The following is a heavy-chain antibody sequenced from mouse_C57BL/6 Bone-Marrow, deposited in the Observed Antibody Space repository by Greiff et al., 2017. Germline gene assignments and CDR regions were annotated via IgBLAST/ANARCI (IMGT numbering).Heavy chain of an antibody. V-gene: IGHV1-76*01. D-gene: IGHD2-4*01. J-gene: IGHJ1*03. Sequence: QVQLQQSGAELVRPAPSVKLSCKASGYTFTDYYINWVKQRPPPGLALIARLYPGSGNTYYNEKFMGKGILTAEKSSSTAYMQLISLTSEDSAVYYCARYDFGYFDVWGTGTTVTVSA. CDR1: GYTFTDYY. CDR3: ARYDFGYFDV. CDR2: LYPGSGNT.